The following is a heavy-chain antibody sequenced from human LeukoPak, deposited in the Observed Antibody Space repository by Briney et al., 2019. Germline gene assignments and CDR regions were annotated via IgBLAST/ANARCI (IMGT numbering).Heavy chain of an antibody. V-gene: IGHV4-59*01. J-gene: IGHJ5*02. CDR1: GGSLKNFY. Sequence: ASETPSPTRHFPGGSLKNFYWTRVRQPPGQGLEWIGYIYSSGSTDYNPSLKSRVTISADTSNNQLSLKLRSVTAADTAVYYCAKDSYDSGGPNWLDPWGQGTLVTVSS. CDR3: AKDSYDSGGPNWLDP. CDR2: IYSSGST. D-gene: IGHD3-22*01.